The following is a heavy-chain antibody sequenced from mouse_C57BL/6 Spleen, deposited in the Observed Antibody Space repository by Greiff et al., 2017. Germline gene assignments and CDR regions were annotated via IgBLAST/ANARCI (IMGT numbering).Heavy chain of an antibody. D-gene: IGHD1-1*01. Sequence: QVQLQQSGAELVMPGASVKLSCKASGYTFTSYWMHWVKQRPGQGLEWIGEIDPSDSYTNYNQKFKGKSTLTVDKSSSTAYMQLSSLTSEDSAVYYCARSTTVVGDYAMDYWGQGTSVTVSS. V-gene: IGHV1-69*01. CDR1: GYTFTSYW. J-gene: IGHJ4*01. CDR3: ARSTTVVGDYAMDY. CDR2: IDPSDSYT.